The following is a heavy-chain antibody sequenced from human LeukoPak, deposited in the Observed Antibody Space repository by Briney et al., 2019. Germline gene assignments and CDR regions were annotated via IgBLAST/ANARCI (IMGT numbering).Heavy chain of an antibody. V-gene: IGHV4-59*01. CDR3: ARDPRQRGTLDY. D-gene: IGHD6-25*01. CDR1: GGSISSYY. Sequence: SETLSLTCTVSGGSISSYYWSWIRQPPGKGLEWVGYIYYSGSTNYNPSLKSRVTISVDTSKNQFSLKLSSVTAADTAMYYCARDPRQRGTLDYWGQGILVAVSS. CDR2: IYYSGST. J-gene: IGHJ4*02.